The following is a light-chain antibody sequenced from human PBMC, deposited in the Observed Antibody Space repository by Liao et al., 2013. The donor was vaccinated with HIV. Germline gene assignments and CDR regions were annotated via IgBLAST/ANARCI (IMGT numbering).Light chain of an antibody. V-gene: IGLV3-1*01. CDR1: KLGDKY. J-gene: IGLJ3*02. Sequence: SYEVTQPPSVSVSPGQTATITCSGDKLGDKYVCWYQQKPGQSPLMVIYQDSKRPSGIPERFSGSNSGNTATLTISGTQAMDEADYYCQAWDSSTEAFGGGTKLTVL. CDR3: QAWDSSTEA. CDR2: QDS.